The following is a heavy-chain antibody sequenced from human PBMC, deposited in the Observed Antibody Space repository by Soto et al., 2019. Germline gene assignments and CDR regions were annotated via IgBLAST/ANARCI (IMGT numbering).Heavy chain of an antibody. D-gene: IGHD2-2*01. CDR3: ARIEVDCTSTSCYYHFDY. CDR1: GGSVSSRSYY. V-gene: IGHV4-39*07. CDR2: IFYSGNT. Sequence: SETLSLTCTVSGGSVSSRSYYWGWIRQPPGKGLEWIGNIFYSGNTYCNPSLKSRVTISVDTSKNQFSLKLTSVTAADTAVYYCARIEVDCTSTSCYYHFDYWGQGALVTVSS. J-gene: IGHJ4*02.